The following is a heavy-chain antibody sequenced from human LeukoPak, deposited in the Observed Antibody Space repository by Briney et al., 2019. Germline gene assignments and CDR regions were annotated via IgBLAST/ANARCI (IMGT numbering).Heavy chain of an antibody. CDR1: GFTFSSYA. CDR2: ISYDGSNK. J-gene: IGHJ4*02. CDR3: ARDRTPGATVTTYFDY. V-gene: IGHV3-30-3*01. Sequence: PGGSLRLSCAASGFTFSSYAMHWVRQAPGKGLEWVAVISYDGSNKYYADSVKGRFTISRDNSKNTLYLQMNSLRAEDTAVYYCARDRTPGATVTTYFDYWGQGTLVTVSS. D-gene: IGHD4-17*01.